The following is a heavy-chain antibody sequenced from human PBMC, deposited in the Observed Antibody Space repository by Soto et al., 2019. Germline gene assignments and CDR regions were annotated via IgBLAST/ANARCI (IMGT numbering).Heavy chain of an antibody. CDR2: INHSGST. CDR1: GGSFSGYC. Sequence: PSETLSLTCAVYGGSFSGYCWIWIRQPPGKGLEWIGEINHSGSTNYNPSLKSRVTISVDTSKNQFSLKLSSVTAADTAVYYCARDPQLLEWLDYYYYGMDVWGQGTTVTVSS. CDR3: ARDPQLLEWLDYYYYGMDV. J-gene: IGHJ6*02. D-gene: IGHD3-3*01. V-gene: IGHV4-34*01.